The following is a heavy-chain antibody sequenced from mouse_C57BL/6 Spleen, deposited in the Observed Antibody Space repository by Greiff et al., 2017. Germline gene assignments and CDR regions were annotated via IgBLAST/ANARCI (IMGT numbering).Heavy chain of an antibody. CDR2: IYPSDSET. D-gene: IGHD2-5*01. CDR3: ARGAYYSNLYYAMDY. V-gene: IGHV1-61*01. CDR1: GYTFTSYW. Sequence: VQLQQPGAELVRPGSSVKLSCKASGYTFTSYWMDWVKQRPGQGLEWIGNIYPSDSETHYNQKFKDKATLTVDKSSSTAYMQLSSLTSEDSAVYYCARGAYYSNLYYAMDYWGQGTSVTVSS. J-gene: IGHJ4*01.